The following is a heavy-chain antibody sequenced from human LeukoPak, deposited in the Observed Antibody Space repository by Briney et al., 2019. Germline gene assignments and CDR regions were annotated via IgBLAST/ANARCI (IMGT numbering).Heavy chain of an antibody. CDR3: AKGSSRSYDIGFDY. D-gene: IGHD3-9*01. CDR1: GITFDDYA. V-gene: IGHV3-9*01. CDR2: ISWNSGSI. J-gene: IGHJ4*02. Sequence: GGSLRLSCAASGITFDDYAMHWVRQAPGKGLEWVSGISWNSGSIGYADSVKGRFTISRDNAKNSLYLQMNSLRAEDTALYYCAKGSSRSYDIGFDYWGQGTLVTVSS.